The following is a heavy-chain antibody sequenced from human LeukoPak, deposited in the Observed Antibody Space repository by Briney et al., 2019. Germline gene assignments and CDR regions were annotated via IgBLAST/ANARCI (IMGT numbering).Heavy chain of an antibody. Sequence: SETLSLTCTVSGGPITTYYLSWIRQSAGMGLEWIGRISGSGVITYNPSLKSRVTISVDTSKNQFSLKLSSVTAADTAVYYCVRPVDYYYYMDVWGKGTTVTVSS. CDR2: ISGSGVI. CDR1: GGPITTYY. J-gene: IGHJ6*03. V-gene: IGHV4-4*07. CDR3: VRPVDYYYYMDV.